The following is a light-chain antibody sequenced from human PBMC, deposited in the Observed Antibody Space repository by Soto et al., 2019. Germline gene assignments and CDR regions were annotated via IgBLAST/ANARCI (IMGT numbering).Light chain of an antibody. CDR1: SSDFGGYNY. CDR2: DVT. CDR3: SSYTSSSTPYV. V-gene: IGLV2-14*01. Sequence: QSALTQPASVSGSPGQSIIISCTGTSSDFGGYNYVSWYQQHPVKAPKLMIYDVTNRPSGVSDRFSGSKSGNTASLTISGLQAEDEADYYCSSYTSSSTPYVFGTGTKVTVL. J-gene: IGLJ1*01.